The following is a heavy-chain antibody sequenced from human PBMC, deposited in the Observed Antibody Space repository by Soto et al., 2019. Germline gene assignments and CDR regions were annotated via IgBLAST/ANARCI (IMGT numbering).Heavy chain of an antibody. J-gene: IGHJ4*02. CDR2: IYFSENT. CDR3: ARGAATSDY. D-gene: IGHD2-15*01. Sequence: QVHLQESGPGLVKPSQTLSITCSVSGVSIRSGGYYWSWIRQHPGKGLEWIGHIYFSENTFYNPSLERRVSISVDTSKNQFSLKLTSVSAADTAVYYCARGAATSDYWGQGTLVTVSS. V-gene: IGHV4-31*03. CDR1: GVSIRSGGYY.